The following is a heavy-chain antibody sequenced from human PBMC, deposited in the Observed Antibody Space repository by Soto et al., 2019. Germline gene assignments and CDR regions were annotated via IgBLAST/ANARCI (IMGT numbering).Heavy chain of an antibody. J-gene: IGHJ6*02. CDR1: GGSISSGDYY. Sequence: SETLSLTCTVSGGSISSGDYYWSWIRQHPGKGLEWIGYIYYSGSTYYNPSLKSRVTISVDTSKNQFSLKLSSVTAADTAVYYCARVSGSYYYGMDVWGQGITVTVSS. V-gene: IGHV4-31*03. D-gene: IGHD1-26*01. CDR3: ARVSGSYYYGMDV. CDR2: IYYSGST.